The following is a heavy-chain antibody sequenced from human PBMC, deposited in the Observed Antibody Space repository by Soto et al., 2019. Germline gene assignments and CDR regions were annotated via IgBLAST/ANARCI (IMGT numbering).Heavy chain of an antibody. CDR3: ASSEATGLDC. J-gene: IGHJ4*02. V-gene: IGHV4-4*02. CDR1: GGSMTSSNW. D-gene: IGHD1-26*01. Sequence: QVQLQESGPGLVKPSGTLSLTCTVSGGSMTSSNWWNWVRQSPGKGLEWIGEAHHSGRTNYNPSLKSRVTTSGTTSKNHFSLKLGAVTAAATAVYYCASSEATGLDCGGQGTLVSVSS. CDR2: AHHSGRT.